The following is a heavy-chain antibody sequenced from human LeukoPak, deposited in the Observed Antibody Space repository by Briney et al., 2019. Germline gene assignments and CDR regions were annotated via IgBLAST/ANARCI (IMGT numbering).Heavy chain of an antibody. CDR1: GYSISSGYY. V-gene: IGHV4-38-2*01. D-gene: IGHD5/OR15-5a*01. CDR2: IYYTGNT. CDR3: ASRRAYHVYAY. J-gene: IGHJ4*02. Sequence: SETLSLTCAVSGYSISSGYYWGWIRQPPGKGLEWIGSIYYTGNTYYSPSLKSRVTISVDTSKNQFSLKLSSVTAADTAVYYCASRRAYHVYAYWGQGTLVTVSS.